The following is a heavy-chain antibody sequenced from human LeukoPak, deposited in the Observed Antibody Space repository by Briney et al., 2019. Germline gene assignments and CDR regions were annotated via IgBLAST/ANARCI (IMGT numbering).Heavy chain of an antibody. CDR3: ARDRIGSGWYEGSDY. D-gene: IGHD6-19*01. V-gene: IGHV3-11*06. CDR2: ISSSSSYT. Sequence: PGGSLRLSCAASGFTFSDYYMSWIRQAPGKGLGWGSYISSSSSYTNYADSVKGRFTISRDNAKNSLYLQMNSLRAEDTAVYYCARDRIGSGWYEGSDYWGQGTLVTVSS. J-gene: IGHJ4*02. CDR1: GFTFSDYY.